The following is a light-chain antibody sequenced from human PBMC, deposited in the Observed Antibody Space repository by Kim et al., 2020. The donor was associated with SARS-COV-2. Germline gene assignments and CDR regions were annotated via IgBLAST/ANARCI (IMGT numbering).Light chain of an antibody. CDR3: QQYYSTPIT. CDR2: AAS. V-gene: IGKV1-NL1*01. J-gene: IGKJ5*01. CDR1: QGISNS. Sequence: ASVGDRVPITCRASQGISNSLAWYQQKPGKAPKLLLYAASRLESGVPSRFSGSGSGTDYTLTISSLQPEDFATYYCQQYYSTPITFGQGTRLEIK.